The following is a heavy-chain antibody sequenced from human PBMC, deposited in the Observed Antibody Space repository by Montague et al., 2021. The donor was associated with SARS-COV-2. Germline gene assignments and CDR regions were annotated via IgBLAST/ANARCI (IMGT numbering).Heavy chain of an antibody. D-gene: IGHD4-11*01. Sequence: SLRLSCAASGFTFGSYAMRWVRQVPGKGLEWVSVIYAGESSTSYADSVEGRFTISRDNSKNLLYLQMISLRAEDTAVYYCAKDDDSYRNFESAGLDVWGQGTTVTVSS. CDR2: IYAGESST. CDR3: AKDDDSYRNFESAGLDV. J-gene: IGHJ6*02. CDR1: GFTFGSYA. V-gene: IGHV3-23*03.